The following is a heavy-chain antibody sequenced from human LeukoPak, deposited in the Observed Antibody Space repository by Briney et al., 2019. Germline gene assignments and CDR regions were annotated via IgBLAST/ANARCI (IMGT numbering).Heavy chain of an antibody. D-gene: IGHD2-2*01. CDR1: GFTFSSYE. CDR2: ISNSGKTI. Sequence: GGSLRLSCAAPGFTFSSYEMNWVRQAPGKGLEWVSYISNSGKTIYYADSVKGRFTISRDNAKNSLYLQMNSLRAEDTAVYYCAKLYRPGYFYYMDVWGKGTTVTVSS. V-gene: IGHV3-48*03. J-gene: IGHJ6*03. CDR3: AKLYRPGYFYYMDV.